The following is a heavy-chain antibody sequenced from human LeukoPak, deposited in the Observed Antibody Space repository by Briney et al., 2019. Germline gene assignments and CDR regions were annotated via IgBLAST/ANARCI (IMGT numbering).Heavy chain of an antibody. CDR3: AGDPNYGSTWYVNWFDP. V-gene: IGHV3-23*01. CDR2: ISSSGGNT. Sequence: GGSLRLSCAASGFTFSSYAMSWVRQAPGKGLEWISTISSSGGNTYYTNSVKGRFTISRDNSKNTLYLQMNSLKAEDTAVYSCAGDPNYGSTWYVNWFDPWGQGTLVTVSS. J-gene: IGHJ5*02. CDR1: GFTFSSYA. D-gene: IGHD6-13*01.